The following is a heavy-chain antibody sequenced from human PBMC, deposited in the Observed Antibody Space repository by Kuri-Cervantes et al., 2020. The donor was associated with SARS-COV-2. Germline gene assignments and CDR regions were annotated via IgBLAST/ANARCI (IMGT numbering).Heavy chain of an antibody. CDR1: GGSISSYY. CDR2: IYYSGST. CDR3: ASQNYDFWSGYYVYYYYYGMDV. Sequence: SETLSLTCTVSGGSISSYYWSWIRQPPGKGLEWIGYIYYSGSTNYNSSLKSRVTISVDTSKNQFSLKLSSVTAADTAVYYCASQNYDFWSGYYVYYYYYGMDVWGQGTTVTVSS. J-gene: IGHJ6*02. V-gene: IGHV4-59*12. D-gene: IGHD3-3*01.